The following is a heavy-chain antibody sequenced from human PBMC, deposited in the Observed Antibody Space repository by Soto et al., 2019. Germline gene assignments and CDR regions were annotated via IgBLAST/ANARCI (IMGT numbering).Heavy chain of an antibody. Sequence: QVQLVQSGAEVKKPGASVKVSCKASGYTFTNYDITWVRQAPGQGLEWMGWISAYSGNTNYVQRLQGRVTMTTDTSTTTAYMELRSLRSDDTAVYYCARGWERRIDHWGQGTLVTVSS. V-gene: IGHV1-18*01. CDR3: ARGWERRIDH. CDR2: ISAYSGNT. D-gene: IGHD1-1*01. CDR1: GYTFTNYD. J-gene: IGHJ4*02.